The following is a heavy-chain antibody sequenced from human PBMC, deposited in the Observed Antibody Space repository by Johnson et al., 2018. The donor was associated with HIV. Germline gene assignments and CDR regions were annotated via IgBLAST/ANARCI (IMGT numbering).Heavy chain of an antibody. Sequence: VQLVESGGGLVQPGRSLRLSCAASGFIFDDYGMSWVRQAPGKGLEWVSGISWNSGSIGYADSVKGRFTISRDNSKNTLYLQMNSLRAEDTAVYYCAGKTGYDAFDIWGQGTMVTVSS. CDR1: GFIFDDYG. CDR3: AGKTGYDAFDI. V-gene: IGHV3-9*01. CDR2: ISWNSGSI. D-gene: IGHD7-27*01. J-gene: IGHJ3*02.